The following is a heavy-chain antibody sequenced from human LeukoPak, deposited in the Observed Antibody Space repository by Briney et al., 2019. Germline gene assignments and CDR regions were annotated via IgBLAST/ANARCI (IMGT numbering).Heavy chain of an antibody. CDR2: ISSSSSYI. Sequence: PGGSLRLSCAASGFTFSSYCMNWVRQAPGKGLEWVSSISSSSSYIYYADSVKGRFTISRDNAKNSLYLQMNSLRAEDTAVYYCARLEGTFRANNRYFDLWGRGTLVTVSS. J-gene: IGHJ2*01. CDR3: ARLEGTFRANNRYFDL. D-gene: IGHD3-16*01. V-gene: IGHV3-21*01. CDR1: GFTFSSYC.